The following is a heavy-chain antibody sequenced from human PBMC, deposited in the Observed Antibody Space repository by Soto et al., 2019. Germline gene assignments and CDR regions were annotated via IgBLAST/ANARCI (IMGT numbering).Heavy chain of an antibody. D-gene: IGHD4-4*01. CDR1: GFNFRSHG. Sequence: PGGFLRLSYAASGFNFRSHGIHWVRQAPGKGLEWVAFISYDGSNKYYADSVKGRFTISRDNSKNTPYLQMNSLRAEDTAVYYCAKAGYSNYQQLKDENDYYYFMDVWGKGTTVPVSS. CDR2: ISYDGSNK. CDR3: AKAGYSNYQQLKDENDYYYFMDV. J-gene: IGHJ6*03. V-gene: IGHV3-30*18.